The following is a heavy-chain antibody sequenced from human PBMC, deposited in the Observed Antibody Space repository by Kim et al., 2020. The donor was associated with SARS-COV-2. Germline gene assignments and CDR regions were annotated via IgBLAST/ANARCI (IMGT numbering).Heavy chain of an antibody. CDR2: INTDTGSP. CDR3: ARVVWGGYRYIDS. V-gene: IGHV7-4-1*02. CDR1: GYTFTNHA. D-gene: IGHD3-16*02. J-gene: IGHJ4*02. Sequence: ASVKVSCKSSGYTFTNHAINWVRQAPGRGLEWMGWINTDTGSPTYAPDFTGRFVFSLDTSVSTAYLQIRSLEAEETALYYCARVVWGGYRYIDSWGQGTL.